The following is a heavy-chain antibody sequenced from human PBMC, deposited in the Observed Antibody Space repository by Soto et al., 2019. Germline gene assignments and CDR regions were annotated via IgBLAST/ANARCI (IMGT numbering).Heavy chain of an antibody. CDR1: GFTFSSYS. D-gene: IGHD4-17*01. Sequence: GGSLRLSCAASGFTFSSYSMNWVRHAPGKGLEWVSYISSSSSTIYYADSVKGRFTISRDNAKNSLYLQMNSLRDEDTAVYYCARSTSTVVTPYFDYWGRGTLVTVSS. V-gene: IGHV3-48*02. J-gene: IGHJ4*02. CDR2: ISSSSSTI. CDR3: ARSTSTVVTPYFDY.